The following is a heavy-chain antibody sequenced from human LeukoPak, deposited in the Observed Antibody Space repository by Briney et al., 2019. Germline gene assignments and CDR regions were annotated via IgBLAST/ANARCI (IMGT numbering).Heavy chain of an antibody. D-gene: IGHD1-26*01. CDR2: IYSGGST. Sequence: GGSLRLSCAASGFTVSSNYMSWVRQAPGKGLEWVSVIYSGGSTYYADSAKGRFTISRDNSKNTLYLQMNSLRAEDTAVYYCARDREGATRWFDPWGQGTLVTVSS. J-gene: IGHJ5*02. CDR3: ARDREGATRWFDP. V-gene: IGHV3-53*01. CDR1: GFTVSSNY.